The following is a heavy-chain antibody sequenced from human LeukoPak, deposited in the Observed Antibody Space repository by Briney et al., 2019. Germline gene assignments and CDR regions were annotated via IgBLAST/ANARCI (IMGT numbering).Heavy chain of an antibody. CDR3: ARYLSSGLDY. Sequence: SETLSLTCTVSGGSMSGYYWSWIRQTPGKGLEWIAYVYYSGTTSYNPSLKSRVTTSVDTSKNQFSLKLSSVTAADTAVYYCARYLSSGLDYWGQGTLSPSPQ. V-gene: IGHV4-59*01. CDR1: GGSMSGYY. J-gene: IGHJ4*02. CDR2: VYYSGTT. D-gene: IGHD3-10*01.